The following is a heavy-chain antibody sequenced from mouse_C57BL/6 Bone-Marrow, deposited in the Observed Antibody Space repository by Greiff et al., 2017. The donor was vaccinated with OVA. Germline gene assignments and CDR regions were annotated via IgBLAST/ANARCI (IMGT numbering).Heavy chain of an antibody. CDR1: GYTFTSYW. V-gene: IGHV1-69*01. D-gene: IGHD6-1*01. CDR2: IDPADGYP. J-gene: IGHJ4*01. Sequence: QVQLQQPGAELVMPGASVKLSCKASGYTFTSYWMHWVKQRPGQGLEWIGEIDPADGYPNYNEKFKGKTTVTVDKSSSTAYMQLSSLTSEDSAVYFCACAFYAMDYWGQGTSVTVSS. CDR3: ACAFYAMDY.